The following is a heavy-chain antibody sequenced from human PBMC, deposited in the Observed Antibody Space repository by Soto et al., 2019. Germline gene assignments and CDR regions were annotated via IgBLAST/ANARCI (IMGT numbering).Heavy chain of an antibody. J-gene: IGHJ5*02. CDR1: GYTFTGYY. D-gene: IGHD2-21*02. V-gene: IGHV1-2*02. CDR3: ASDRTVVTWGAFNWFDP. CDR2: INPNSGGT. Sequence: QVQLVQSGAEVKKPGASVKVSCKASGYTFTGYYMHWVRQAPGQGLEWMGWINPNSGGTNYAQKFHGRVTMTRDTSISTAYLELSRLRSDDTAVYYCASDRTVVTWGAFNWFDPWGQGTLVTVSS.